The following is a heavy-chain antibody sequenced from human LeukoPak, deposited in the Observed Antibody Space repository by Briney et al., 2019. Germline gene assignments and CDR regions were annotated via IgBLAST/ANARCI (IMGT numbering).Heavy chain of an antibody. V-gene: IGHV1-69*04. Sequence: SVKVSCKASGGTFSSYAISWVRQAPGQGLEWMGRIIPILGIANYAQKFQGRVTVTADKSTSTAYMELSSLRSEDTAVYYCAREPLGSSGYPQPFDYWGQGTLVTVSS. CDR3: AREPLGSSGYPQPFDY. J-gene: IGHJ4*02. CDR2: IIPILGIA. D-gene: IGHD3-22*01. CDR1: GGTFSSYA.